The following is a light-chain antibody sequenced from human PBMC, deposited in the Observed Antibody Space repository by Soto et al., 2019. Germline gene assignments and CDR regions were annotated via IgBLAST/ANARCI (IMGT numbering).Light chain of an antibody. CDR1: ETFSNRY. Sequence: IVLTQSPGTLSLSPGERATLSCRASETFSNRYLAWYQQKPGQAPRLLIYGASRRATGIPDRFSVSGSGTDFTLTISRLEPEDFAVYYCQQRNYWPITFGQGTRLEIK. V-gene: IGKV3D-20*02. J-gene: IGKJ5*01. CDR2: GAS. CDR3: QQRNYWPIT.